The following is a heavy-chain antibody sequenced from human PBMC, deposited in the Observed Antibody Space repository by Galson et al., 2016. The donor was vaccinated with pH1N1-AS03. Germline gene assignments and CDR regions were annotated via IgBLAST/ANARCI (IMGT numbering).Heavy chain of an antibody. CDR3: AREEGGFGSNWLQTDAFDI. J-gene: IGHJ3*02. D-gene: IGHD6-13*01. Sequence: SLRLSCAASGFMFTHSSMHWVRQAPGKGLEWVAVMSYEGTTTYYADSVKGRFTISRDKSKNTLYLQMNSLRTEDTALYYCAREEGGFGSNWLQTDAFDIWGQGTMVTVSS. CDR1: GFMFTHSS. CDR2: MSYEGTTT. V-gene: IGHV3-30-3*01.